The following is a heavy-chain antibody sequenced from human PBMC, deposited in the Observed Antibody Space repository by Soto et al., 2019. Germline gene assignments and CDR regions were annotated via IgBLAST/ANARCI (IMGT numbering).Heavy chain of an antibody. CDR2: ISYDGSNK. D-gene: IGHD3-22*01. Sequence: SWRAAGGTCISHAVHWVSKEQGKGLEWVAVISYDGSNKYYADSVKGRFTISRDNSKNTLYLQMNSLRAEDTAVYYCARGEGAGMIVAAFAIWVQRTTVLVS. V-gene: IGHV3-30-3*01. J-gene: IGHJ3*02. CDR3: ARGEGAGMIVAAFAI. CDR1: GGTCISHA.